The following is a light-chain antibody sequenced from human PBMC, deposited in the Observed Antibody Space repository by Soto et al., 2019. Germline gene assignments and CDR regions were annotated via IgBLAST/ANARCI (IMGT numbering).Light chain of an antibody. CDR1: QGIGTE. V-gene: IGKV1-6*02. J-gene: IGKJ1*01. CDR3: LQDFSYPRT. Sequence: AIPMTQSPSSLSASVGDRVTITCRASQGIGTELGWYQLKPGKAPKLLVYGASTLQSGVLPRFSGSGSGTDFTHTISSLQPDDFATYYCLQDFSYPRTFGHGTKVEIK. CDR2: GAS.